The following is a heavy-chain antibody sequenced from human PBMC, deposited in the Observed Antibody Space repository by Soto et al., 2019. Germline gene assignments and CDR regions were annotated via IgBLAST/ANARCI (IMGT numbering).Heavy chain of an antibody. Sequence: SETLSLTCAVYGGSFSGYYWTWIRQPPGKGLEWIGEINHSGSTNCNPSLKSRVTISVDKSRNQFSLNLSSVTAADTAVYCCARTVDYGGNSGFDYWGHGTLVTVSS. V-gene: IGHV4-34*01. CDR2: INHSGST. D-gene: IGHD4-17*01. CDR1: GGSFSGYY. CDR3: ARTVDYGGNSGFDY. J-gene: IGHJ4*01.